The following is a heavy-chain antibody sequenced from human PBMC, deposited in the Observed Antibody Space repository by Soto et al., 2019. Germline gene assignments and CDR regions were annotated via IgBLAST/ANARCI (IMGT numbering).Heavy chain of an antibody. J-gene: IGHJ4*02. CDR1: GVTFYNYA. CDR3: AKGEYYDILTGPFEVSLYFDY. CDR2: ISGTGGST. V-gene: IGHV3-23*01. Sequence: GGSLRLSCAASGVTFYNYAMNWVRQAPGKGLEWVATISGTGGSTYYADSVKGRFTISRDNSKNTLYLQMNSLRAEDTAVYYCAKGEYYDILTGPFEVSLYFDYWGQGTLVTVSS. D-gene: IGHD3-9*01.